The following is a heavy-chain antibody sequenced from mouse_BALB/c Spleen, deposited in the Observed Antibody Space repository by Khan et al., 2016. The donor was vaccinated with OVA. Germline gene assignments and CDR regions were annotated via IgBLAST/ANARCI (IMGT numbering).Heavy chain of an antibody. CDR3: ARMARK. CDR2: FDPPNGNT. J-gene: IGHJ2*01. V-gene: IGHV14-3*02. CDR1: GLNIKDTY. Sequence: VQLKQSGAELVKSGPTVSFSCQPSGLNIKDTYMHWLNHCPKQGLRGFGRFDPPNGNTKYDPKFQGKATITADTSSNTAYLQLSSLTSEDTAVYYCARMARKWGQGTTLTVSS.